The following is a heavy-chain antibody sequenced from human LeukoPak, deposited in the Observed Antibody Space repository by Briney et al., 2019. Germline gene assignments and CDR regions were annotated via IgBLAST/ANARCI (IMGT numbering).Heavy chain of an antibody. CDR2: INPSGGST. CDR3: APAPIDRDGYNYPFDY. Sequence: GASVKVSCKASGYTFTSYYMHWVRQAPGQGLEWMGIINPSGGSTSYAQKFQGRVTMTRDTSISTAYMELSRLRSDDTAVYYCAPAPIDRDGYNYPFDYWGQGTLVTVSS. D-gene: IGHD5-24*01. CDR1: GYTFTSYY. V-gene: IGHV1-46*01. J-gene: IGHJ4*02.